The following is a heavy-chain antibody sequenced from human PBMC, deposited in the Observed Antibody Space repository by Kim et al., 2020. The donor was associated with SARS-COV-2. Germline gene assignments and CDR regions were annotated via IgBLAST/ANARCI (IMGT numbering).Heavy chain of an antibody. CDR2: IYPGDSDT. D-gene: IGHD3-10*01. Sequence: GESLKISCKGSGYSFTSYWIGWVRQMPGKGLEWMGIIYPGDSDTRYSPSFQGQVTISADKSISTAYLQWSSLKASDTAMYYCARLEGRELLWFRELSPTNLDWYFDLWGRGTLVTVSS. CDR1: GYSFTSYW. V-gene: IGHV5-51*01. J-gene: IGHJ2*01. CDR3: ARLEGRELLWFRELSPTNLDWYFDL.